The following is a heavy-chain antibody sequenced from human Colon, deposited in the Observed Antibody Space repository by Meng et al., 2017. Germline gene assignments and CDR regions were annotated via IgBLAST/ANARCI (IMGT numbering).Heavy chain of an antibody. CDR2: INPNNGGT. CDR1: SYTLTDYY. Sequence: ASVKVSCKASSYTLTDYYLHWVRQAPGQGLEWMGRINPNNGGTISAQRFQGRVTMTRDTSTSTAYIDLNSLTSDDTAVYYCARGKVGSSGWDYYFDSWGQGTLVTVSS. J-gene: IGHJ4*02. D-gene: IGHD6-19*01. CDR3: ARGKVGSSGWDYYFDS. V-gene: IGHV1-2*06.